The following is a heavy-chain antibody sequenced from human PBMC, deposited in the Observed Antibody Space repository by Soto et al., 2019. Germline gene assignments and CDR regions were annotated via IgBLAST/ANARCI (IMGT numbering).Heavy chain of an antibody. CDR2: VSASNGKT. CDR1: GYIFTTYS. CDR3: EREAFGVQASWFDP. J-gene: IGHJ5*02. Sequence: QIQLVQSGSEVRMPGASVKVSCKASGYIFTTYSITWVRQAPGQGLEWMGWVSASNGKTNYAQKFEDRVTMTTDTSTTTAYMELMSLRADDTAVYYCEREAFGVQASWFDPWGQGTLVTVSS. V-gene: IGHV1-18*01. D-gene: IGHD3-10*01.